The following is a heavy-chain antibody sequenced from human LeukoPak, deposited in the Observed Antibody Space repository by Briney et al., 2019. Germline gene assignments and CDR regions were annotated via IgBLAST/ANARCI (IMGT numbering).Heavy chain of an antibody. CDR2: INHSGST. Sequence: PSETLSLTCAVYGGSFSGYYWSWIRQPPGKGLEWIGEINHSGSTNYNPSLKSRVTISVDTSKNQFSLKLSSVTAADTAVYYCARVYRITMVRGVIYFDYWGQGTLVTVSS. J-gene: IGHJ4*02. CDR1: GGSFSGYY. CDR3: ARVYRITMVRGVIYFDY. D-gene: IGHD3-10*01. V-gene: IGHV4-34*01.